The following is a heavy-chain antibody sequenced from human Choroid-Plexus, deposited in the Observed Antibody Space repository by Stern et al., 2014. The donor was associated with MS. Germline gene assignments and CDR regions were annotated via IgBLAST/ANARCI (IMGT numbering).Heavy chain of an antibody. V-gene: IGHV3-30*18. Sequence: VHLVESGGGVVQPGRPLRLSCVASGFTFGSCAMHWVRQAPGKGLEWVGGVSNDGSYKYYADSVKGRFTISRDNSQNTLYMQMSSLRPEDTAVYYCAKERQYLTYFFDHWGQGSLVTVSS. CDR1: GFTFGSCA. D-gene: IGHD2/OR15-2a*01. J-gene: IGHJ5*02. CDR2: VSNDGSYK. CDR3: AKERQYLTYFFDH.